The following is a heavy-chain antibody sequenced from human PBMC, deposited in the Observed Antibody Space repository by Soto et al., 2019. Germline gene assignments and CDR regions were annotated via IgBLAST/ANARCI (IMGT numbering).Heavy chain of an antibody. V-gene: IGHV5-51*01. Sequence: GESLKISCKGSGYRFTNYWIGWVRQTPGKGLEWMGIIYPGDPDTRYSPSFQGQVTISADKSINTAYLQWRSLKASDTAMYYCARQAVLAAFPYYFDSWGQGTLVTVSS. CDR3: ARQAVLAAFPYYFDS. D-gene: IGHD4-17*01. CDR2: IYPGDPDT. CDR1: GYRFTNYW. J-gene: IGHJ4*02.